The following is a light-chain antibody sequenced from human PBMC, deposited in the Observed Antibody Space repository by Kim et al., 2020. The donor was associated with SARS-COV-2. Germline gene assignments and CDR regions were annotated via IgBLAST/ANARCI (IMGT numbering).Light chain of an antibody. Sequence: QRVTISWTGSSSNIGAGYDVNWYQQRPGTPPKLLIYHNTNRPSGVTDRFSASKSGTSASLAITGLQAEDEGDYSCQSYDTSLGHWVFGGGTQLTVL. CDR3: QSYDTSLGHWV. V-gene: IGLV1-40*01. CDR1: SSNIGAGYD. CDR2: HNT. J-gene: IGLJ3*02.